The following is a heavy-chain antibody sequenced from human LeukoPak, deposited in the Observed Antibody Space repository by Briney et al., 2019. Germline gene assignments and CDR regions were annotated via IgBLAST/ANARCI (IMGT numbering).Heavy chain of an antibody. J-gene: IGHJ5*02. V-gene: IGHV3-23*01. Sequence: PGGSLRLSCAASGFTFSNYAMSWVRQAPGKGLEWVSAISGSGDSTYYGDSVKGRFTISRDNSKNTLYLQVSSLRAEDTAVYYCAKGQSLRSYNWFDPWGQGTLVTVSS. D-gene: IGHD6-6*01. CDR3: AKGQSLRSYNWFDP. CDR1: GFTFSNYA. CDR2: ISGSGDST.